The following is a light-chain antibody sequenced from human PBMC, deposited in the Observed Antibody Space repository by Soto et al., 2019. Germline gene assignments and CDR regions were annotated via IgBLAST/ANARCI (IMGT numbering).Light chain of an antibody. J-gene: IGLJ1*01. CDR3: SSFTSNRIYV. CDR2: GVT. Sequence: QSVLTQPTSVSGSPGQSITISCTGNHNDIGTYDYVSWYQQHPGRAPRPLIHGVTTRPSGISGRFSASKSGLTASLTISGLQPEDEADYYCSSFTSNRIYVFGPGTKVTAL. CDR1: HNDIGTYDY. V-gene: IGLV2-14*03.